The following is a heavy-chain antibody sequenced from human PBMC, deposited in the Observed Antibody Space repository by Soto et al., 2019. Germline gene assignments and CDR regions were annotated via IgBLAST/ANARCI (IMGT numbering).Heavy chain of an antibody. J-gene: IGHJ4*02. V-gene: IGHV1-69*06. CDR3: ARGRRYYDSSGLYVFAN. D-gene: IGHD3-22*01. Sequence: QVQLVQSGAEVKKPGSSVKVSCKASGGTFSSYAISWVRQAPGQGLEWMGGIIPIFGTANYAQKFQGRVTITADKSTRTAYMELSSLRSEDTAVYYCARGRRYYDSSGLYVFANWGQGTLVTVSS. CDR2: IIPIFGTA. CDR1: GGTFSSYA.